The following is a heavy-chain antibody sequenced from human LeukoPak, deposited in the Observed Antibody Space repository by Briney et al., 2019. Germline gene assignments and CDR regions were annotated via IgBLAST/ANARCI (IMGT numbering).Heavy chain of an antibody. CDR1: GFTFSSYG. CDR3: AKDVSGDYLTYYYYYMDV. Sequence: GGSLRLSCAASGFTFSSYGMHWVRQAPGKGLEWVAVISYDGSNKYYADSVKGRFTISRDNSKNTLYLQMSSLRAEDTAVYYCAKDVSGDYLTYYYYYMDVWGKGTTVTISS. D-gene: IGHD4-17*01. V-gene: IGHV3-30*18. CDR2: ISYDGSNK. J-gene: IGHJ6*03.